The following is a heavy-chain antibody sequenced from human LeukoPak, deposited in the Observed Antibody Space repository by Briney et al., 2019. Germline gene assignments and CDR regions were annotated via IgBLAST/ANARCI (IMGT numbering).Heavy chain of an antibody. Sequence: GGSLRLSCVTSGFTFSTYTMMWVRQTPGKGLQWLASFTGLGGRYYADSVRGRFSISRDYSANTVYLQMDSLRDEDTAVYYCAKGEAGGKVDWFDPWGQGTLVTVSS. D-gene: IGHD2-15*01. V-gene: IGHV3-23*01. J-gene: IGHJ5*02. CDR1: GFTFSTYT. CDR3: AKGEAGGKVDWFDP. CDR2: FTGLGGR.